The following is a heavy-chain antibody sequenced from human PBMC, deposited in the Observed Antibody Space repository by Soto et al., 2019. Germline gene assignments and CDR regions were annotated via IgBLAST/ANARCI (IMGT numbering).Heavy chain of an antibody. J-gene: IGHJ5*02. Sequence: QVQLVQSGAEVKKPGSSVKVSCKASGGTFSSYAISWVRQAPGQGLEWMGGIIPIFGTANYAQKFQGRVTITADESTSTAYMELSSLRSEDTAVYYCARDHWDTAMATFSSTRWFDPWGQGTLVTVSS. V-gene: IGHV1-69*01. CDR3: ARDHWDTAMATFSSTRWFDP. D-gene: IGHD5-18*01. CDR2: IIPIFGTA. CDR1: GGTFSSYA.